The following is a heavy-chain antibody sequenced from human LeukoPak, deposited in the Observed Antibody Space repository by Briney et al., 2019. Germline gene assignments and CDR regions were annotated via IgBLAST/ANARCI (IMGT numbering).Heavy chain of an antibody. CDR1: GVTLSSYN. CDR3: VIQCDVYAESRGYYSDAFDI. CDR2: ISSRSNYI. D-gene: IGHD3-22*01. J-gene: IGHJ3*02. V-gene: IGHV3-21*01. Sequence: PGGSLRLSCAASGVTLSSYNMNGVRQAPGKGLEWVSSISSRSNYIYLADSLKGRFTISRDNAKNSLYLRMNSLRAEDTAMYYCVIQCDVYAESRGYYSDAFDIWGQGTMVTVSS.